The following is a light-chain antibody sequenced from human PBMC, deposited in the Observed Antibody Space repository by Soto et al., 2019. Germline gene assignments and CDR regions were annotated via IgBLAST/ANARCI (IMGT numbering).Light chain of an antibody. J-gene: IGKJ5*01. Sequence: EIVLTQSPGTLSLSPGERATLSCRASQSVSNNYLAWYQQKPGQAPRLLIYDTSNRATGIPARFSGSGSGTDFTLTVSSLEPEDFAVYYCQHRSIWPVSFGQGTRLEIK. V-gene: IGKV3-11*01. CDR1: QSVSNNY. CDR2: DTS. CDR3: QHRSIWPVS.